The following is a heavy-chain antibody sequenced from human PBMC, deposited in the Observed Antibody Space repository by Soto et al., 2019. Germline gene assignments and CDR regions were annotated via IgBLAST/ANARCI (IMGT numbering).Heavy chain of an antibody. CDR3: ARHNYGSGSTYFDY. D-gene: IGHD3-10*01. Sequence: SETLSLTCAVSGGSISSGGYSWSWIRQPPGKGLEWIGYIYHSGSTYYNPSLKSRVTISVDRSKNQFSLKLNSMTAADTAVYYCARHNYGSGSTYFDYWGQGTLVT. CDR1: GGSISSGGYS. CDR2: IYHSGST. J-gene: IGHJ4*02. V-gene: IGHV4-30-2*01.